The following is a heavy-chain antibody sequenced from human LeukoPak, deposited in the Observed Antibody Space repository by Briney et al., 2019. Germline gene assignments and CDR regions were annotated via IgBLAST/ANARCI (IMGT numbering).Heavy chain of an antibody. CDR1: GGSFGGYY. Sequence: PSQTLSPTWAVYGGSFGGYYWSWIRQPARKGLEWIGEINHSVSTNYNPSLKSRVTISVDTSKTQFSLKLSSVTAADTAAYYCASRCRASHCYISPWFDYWGQGTLVTVSS. D-gene: IGHD2-2*02. J-gene: IGHJ4*02. V-gene: IGHV4-34*01. CDR2: INHSVST. CDR3: ASRCRASHCYISPWFDY.